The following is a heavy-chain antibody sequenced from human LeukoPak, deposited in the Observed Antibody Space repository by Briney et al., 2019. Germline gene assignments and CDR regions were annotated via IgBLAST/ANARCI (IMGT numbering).Heavy chain of an antibody. CDR2: IYSGGST. CDR3: AREYSGSLDY. Sequence: GGSLRLSCAASGFTVSSNYMSWVRQALGKGLEWVSVIYSGGSTYYADSVKGRFTISRDNSKNTLYLQMNSLRAEDTAVYYCAREYSGSLDYWGQGTLVTVSS. D-gene: IGHD1-26*01. CDR1: GFTVSSNY. J-gene: IGHJ4*02. V-gene: IGHV3-53*01.